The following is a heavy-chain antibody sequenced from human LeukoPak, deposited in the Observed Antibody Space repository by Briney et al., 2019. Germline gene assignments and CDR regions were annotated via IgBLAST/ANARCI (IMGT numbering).Heavy chain of an antibody. J-gene: IGHJ4*02. Sequence: GGSLRLSCAASGFTFSSYAMSWVRQAPGKGLEWFSAISGSGGSTYYADSVKGRFTISRDNSKNTLSLQMNSLRAEDTAVYYCAKDVDILPLYYFDYWGQGTLVTVSS. CDR3: AKDVDILPLYYFDY. D-gene: IGHD5-12*01. CDR2: ISGSGGST. CDR1: GFTFSSYA. V-gene: IGHV3-23*01.